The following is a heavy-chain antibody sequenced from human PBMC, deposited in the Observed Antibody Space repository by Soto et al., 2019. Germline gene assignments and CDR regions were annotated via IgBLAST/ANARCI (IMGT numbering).Heavy chain of an antibody. CDR3: ARSVVVPVAPDD. CDR1: GYTFTTYV. Sequence: GASVKVSCKASGYTFTTYVMHWVRQAPGQRLEWMGWINAGNGNTKYSQKFQGRVTITRDTSASTAYMELSSLRSEDTAVYYCARSVVVPVAPDDWGQGTLVTVSS. J-gene: IGHJ4*02. CDR2: INAGNGNT. D-gene: IGHD2-2*01. V-gene: IGHV1-3*01.